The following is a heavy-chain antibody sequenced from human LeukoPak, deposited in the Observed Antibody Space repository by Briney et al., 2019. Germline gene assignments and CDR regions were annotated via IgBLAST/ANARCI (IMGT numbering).Heavy chain of an antibody. V-gene: IGHV1-18*01. CDR2: ISGYNGNT. CDR1: GYTFTRYG. J-gene: IGHJ6*02. D-gene: IGHD3-10*01. Sequence: ASVKVSCKASGYTFTRYGISWVRQAPGQGLEWMGWISGYNGNTNYGQKLQGRVTMTTDTSTSTVYMELRSLRSDDTVVYYCARVNFYGSGSYLDNYYYYGMDVWGQGTTVTVSS. CDR3: ARVNFYGSGSYLDNYYYYGMDV.